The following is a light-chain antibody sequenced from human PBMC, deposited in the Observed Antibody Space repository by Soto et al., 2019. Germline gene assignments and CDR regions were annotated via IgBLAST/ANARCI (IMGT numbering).Light chain of an antibody. CDR2: GAS. CDR1: QSVSSSY. Sequence: EIVLTQSPGTLSLSPGERATLSCRASQSVSSSYLAGYQQKPGQAPRLLIYGASTRATGIPDRFSGSGSGTDFSLTISRLESEDFAVYYCQQYGSSPLTFGGGTKVDIK. V-gene: IGKV3-20*01. J-gene: IGKJ4*01. CDR3: QQYGSSPLT.